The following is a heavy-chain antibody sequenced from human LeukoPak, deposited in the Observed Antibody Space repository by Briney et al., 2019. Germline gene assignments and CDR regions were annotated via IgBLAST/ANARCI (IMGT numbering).Heavy chain of an antibody. Sequence: SETLSLTCTVSGDSIIGSYWSWLRQAPGKALEWIAYIYYSVDTNYNPSLQSRVTISVDISKKQFSLRLTSVTAADTAVYYCARRRYYDSSGYNPTYYFDHWGQGILVSVSS. CDR1: GDSIIGSY. CDR3: ARRRYYDSSGYNPTYYFDH. V-gene: IGHV4-59*01. D-gene: IGHD3-22*01. CDR2: IYYSVDT. J-gene: IGHJ4*02.